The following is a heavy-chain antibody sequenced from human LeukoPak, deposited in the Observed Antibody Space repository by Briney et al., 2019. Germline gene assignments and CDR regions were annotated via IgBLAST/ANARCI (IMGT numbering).Heavy chain of an antibody. J-gene: IGHJ4*02. CDR3: ARGYSSSWYLD. CDR1: GFTFSSCA. Sequence: GGSLRLSCAASGFTFSSCAMSWVRQAPGKGLEWVSAISGSGGSTYYADSVKGRFTISRDNAKKSLSLQMNSLRADDTAVYYCARGYSSSWYLDWGQGTLVTVSS. V-gene: IGHV3-23*01. CDR2: ISGSGGST. D-gene: IGHD6-13*01.